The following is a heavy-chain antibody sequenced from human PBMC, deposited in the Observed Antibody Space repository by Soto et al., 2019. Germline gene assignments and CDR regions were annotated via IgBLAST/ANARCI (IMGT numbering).Heavy chain of an antibody. Sequence: QVQLVESGGGVVQPGRSLRLSCAASGFTFSSYAMHWVRQAPGKGLEWVAVISYDGSNKYYADSVKGRFTISRDNSKNTLYLQMNSLRAEDTAVYYCARDPERNGWSGPYSFDSWGQGTLVTVSS. J-gene: IGHJ4*02. D-gene: IGHD3-3*01. CDR1: GFTFSSYA. V-gene: IGHV3-30-3*01. CDR2: ISYDGSNK. CDR3: ARDPERNGWSGPYSFDS.